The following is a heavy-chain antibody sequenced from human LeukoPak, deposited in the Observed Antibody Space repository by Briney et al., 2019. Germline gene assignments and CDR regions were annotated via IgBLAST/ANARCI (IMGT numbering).Heavy chain of an antibody. D-gene: IGHD3-22*01. CDR2: INPNSGGT. CDR1: GYTFTGYY. Sequence: GASVKVSCKASGYTFTGYYMHWVRQAAGQGLEGMGWINPNSGGTNYAQKFQGSVTMTRDTSISTAYMELSRLRSDDTAVYYCARDGNDSSGYWGAYWGQGTLVTVSS. V-gene: IGHV1-2*02. CDR3: ARDGNDSSGYWGAY. J-gene: IGHJ4*02.